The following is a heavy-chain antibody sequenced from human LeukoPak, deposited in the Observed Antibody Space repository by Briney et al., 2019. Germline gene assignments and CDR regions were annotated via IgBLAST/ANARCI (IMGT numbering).Heavy chain of an antibody. J-gene: IGHJ4*02. CDR3: AKEHTRITVFDY. D-gene: IGHD3-10*01. CDR2: ISYDGSNK. Sequence: QPGRSLRLSCAASGFTFSSYGMRWVRQAPGKWLEWVAVISYDGSNKYYADSVKGRFTISRDNSKNTLYLQMNSLRAEDTAVYYCAKEHTRITVFDYWGQGTLVTVSS. V-gene: IGHV3-30*18. CDR1: GFTFSSYG.